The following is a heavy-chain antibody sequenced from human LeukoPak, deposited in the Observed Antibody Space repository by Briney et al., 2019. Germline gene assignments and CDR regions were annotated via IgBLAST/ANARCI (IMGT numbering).Heavy chain of an antibody. CDR2: ISYDGSNK. CDR3: ARLWEPYYFDY. Sequence: GGSLRLPCSASGFTFSSYVMHWVRQAPGEGLEWVAVISYDGSNKYYADSVQGRFTISRDNSKNTLYLQMNSLRAEDTAVYYCARLWEPYYFDYWGQGTLVTVSS. D-gene: IGHD1-26*01. V-gene: IGHV3-30*03. J-gene: IGHJ4*02. CDR1: GFTFSSYV.